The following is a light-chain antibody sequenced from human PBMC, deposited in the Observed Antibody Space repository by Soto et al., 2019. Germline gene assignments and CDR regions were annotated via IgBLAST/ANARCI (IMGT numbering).Light chain of an antibody. Sequence: EIVLTQSPGTLSLSPGERATLSYRASQSVSTSYLAWYQQKPGQAPRLLIYGASSRATGIPDRFSGSESGADFTLTISRLEPEDFAVYYCQQYGSVPLTFGGGTKVEIK. CDR3: QQYGSVPLT. CDR1: QSVSTSY. CDR2: GAS. J-gene: IGKJ4*01. V-gene: IGKV3-20*01.